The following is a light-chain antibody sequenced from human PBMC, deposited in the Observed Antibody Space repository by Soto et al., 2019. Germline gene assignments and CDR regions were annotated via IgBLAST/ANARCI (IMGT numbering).Light chain of an antibody. Sequence: EIVLTQSPGTLSLSPGERATLSCRASQSVRNSYLAWYQQKAGQAPRLLIYGASRRATGIPDRFSGTGSGTGFTLTIARLEPEDFAVYYCPHYAGSPLVTIGGGTKVEI. V-gene: IGKV3-20*01. J-gene: IGKJ4*02. CDR1: QSVRNSY. CDR2: GAS. CDR3: PHYAGSPLVT.